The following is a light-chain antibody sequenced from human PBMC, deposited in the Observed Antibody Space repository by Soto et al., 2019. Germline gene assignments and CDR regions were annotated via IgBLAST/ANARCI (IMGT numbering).Light chain of an antibody. Sequence: QSALTQPASVSGSPGQSITISCTGTSSDVGGCNYVSWYQQHPGKAPKLMIYEVSNRPSGVSNRFSGSKSGNAASLTISGLQADDEADYYCCSYTSSSTLVFGGGTKLTVL. J-gene: IGLJ2*01. V-gene: IGLV2-14*01. CDR2: EVS. CDR1: SSDVGGCNY. CDR3: CSYTSSSTLV.